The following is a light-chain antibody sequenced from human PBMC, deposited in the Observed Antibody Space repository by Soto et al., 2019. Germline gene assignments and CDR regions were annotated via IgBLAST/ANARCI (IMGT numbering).Light chain of an antibody. CDR3: SSFAANENVG. CDR2: EVN. CDR1: SSDVGAYDY. J-gene: IGLJ3*02. V-gene: IGLV2-8*01. Sequence: QSALTQPPSASGSPGQSVTISCTGTSSDVGAYDYVCWYQQHPGKAPKLMIYEVNKRPSGVPDRFSGSKSGNTASLTVSGLQAGDEADYYCSSFAANENVGFGGGTKVTVL.